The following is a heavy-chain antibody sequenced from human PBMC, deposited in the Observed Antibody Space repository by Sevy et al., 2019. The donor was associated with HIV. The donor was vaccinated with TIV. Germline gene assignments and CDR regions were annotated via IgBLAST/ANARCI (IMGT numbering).Heavy chain of an antibody. CDR2: ISCDGSYK. CDR3: ARDSGYSINWYPAY. Sequence: GGSLRLSCAASGFTFSSHGMHWVRQAPGKGLEWVAVISCDGSYKSYGDSVKGRFTISRDDSKNTLYLQMNSLRPEDTAAYDCARDSGYSINWYPAYWGQGTLVTVSS. D-gene: IGHD6-13*01. CDR1: GFTFSSHG. J-gene: IGHJ4*02. V-gene: IGHV3-30*03.